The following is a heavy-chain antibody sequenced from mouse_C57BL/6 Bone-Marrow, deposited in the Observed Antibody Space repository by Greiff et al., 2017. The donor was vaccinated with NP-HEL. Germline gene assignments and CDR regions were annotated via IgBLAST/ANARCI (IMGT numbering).Heavy chain of an antibody. V-gene: IGHV1-81*01. CDR1: GYTFTSYG. Sequence: QVQLKESGAELARPGASVKLSCKASGYTFTSYGISWVKQRTGQGLEWIGEIYPRSGNTYYNEKFKGKATLTADKSSSTAYMELRSLTSEDSAVYFCASPPYYYGSSSFAYWGQGTLVTVSA. J-gene: IGHJ3*01. CDR3: ASPPYYYGSSSFAY. D-gene: IGHD1-1*01. CDR2: IYPRSGNT.